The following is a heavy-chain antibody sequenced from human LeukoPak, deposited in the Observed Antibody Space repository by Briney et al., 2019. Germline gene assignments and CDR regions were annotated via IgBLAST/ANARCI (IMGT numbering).Heavy chain of an antibody. Sequence: GASVKVSCKASGHTFTSYGISWVRQAPGQGLEWMGWISAYSGNTNYAQKLQGRVTMTTDTSTSTAYMELRSLRSDDTAVYYCARDPPQGWFDPWGQGTLVTVSS. V-gene: IGHV1-18*01. CDR3: ARDPPQGWFDP. J-gene: IGHJ5*02. CDR1: GHTFTSYG. CDR2: ISAYSGNT.